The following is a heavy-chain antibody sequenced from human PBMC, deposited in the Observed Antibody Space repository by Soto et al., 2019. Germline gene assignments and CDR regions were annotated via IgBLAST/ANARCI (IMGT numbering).Heavy chain of an antibody. D-gene: IGHD1-26*01. J-gene: IGHJ6*02. Sequence: SETLSLTCVVSGGSLSSYYWSWIRQPPGKGLEWIGYIYYSGSTNYNPSLKSRVTISVDTSKNQFSLKLSSVTAADTAVYYCASSATTADYYYVMDVWGQGTTVTVSS. V-gene: IGHV4-59*08. CDR1: GGSLSSYY. CDR2: IYYSGST. CDR3: ASSATTADYYYVMDV.